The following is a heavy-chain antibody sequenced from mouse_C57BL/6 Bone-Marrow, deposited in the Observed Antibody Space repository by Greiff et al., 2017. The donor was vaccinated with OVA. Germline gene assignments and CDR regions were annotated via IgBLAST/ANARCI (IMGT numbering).Heavy chain of an antibody. CDR3: ASFYGAYAMDY. J-gene: IGHJ4*01. Sequence: EVMLVESEGGLVQPGSSMKLSCTASGFTFSDYYMAWVRQVPEKGLEWVANINYDGSSTYYLDSLKSRFIISRDNAKNILYLQMSSLKSEDTATYYCASFYGAYAMDYWGQGTSVTVSS. D-gene: IGHD1-1*01. CDR1: GFTFSDYY. CDR2: INYDGSST. V-gene: IGHV5-16*01.